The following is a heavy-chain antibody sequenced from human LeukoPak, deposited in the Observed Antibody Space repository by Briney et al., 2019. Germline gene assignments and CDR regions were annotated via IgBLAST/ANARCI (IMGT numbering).Heavy chain of an antibody. D-gene: IGHD3-10*01. V-gene: IGHV3-7*01. CDR2: IKQDGSVK. CDR3: ARNYYYRFDY. Sequence: GGSLRLSCSVSGFTFSDYWMSWVRQAPGKGLEWVANIKQDGSVKNYVDSLRGRFTISRDNAKDSLYLQMNSLRAEDTAVYFCARNYYYRFDYWGQGTLVAVSS. CDR1: GFTFSDYW. J-gene: IGHJ4*02.